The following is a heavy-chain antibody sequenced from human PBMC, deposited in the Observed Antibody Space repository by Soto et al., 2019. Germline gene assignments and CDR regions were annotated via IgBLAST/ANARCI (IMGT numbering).Heavy chain of an antibody. D-gene: IGHD2-2*01. Sequence: ASVKVSCKASGYTFTSYGISWVRQAPGQGLEWMGWISAYNGNTNYAQKLQGRVTMTTDTSTSTAYMELRSLRSDDTAVYYCARARVVVVPAATIWFDPWGQGTLVTVSS. CDR2: ISAYNGNT. CDR3: ARARVVVVPAATIWFDP. J-gene: IGHJ5*02. CDR1: GYTFTSYG. V-gene: IGHV1-18*01.